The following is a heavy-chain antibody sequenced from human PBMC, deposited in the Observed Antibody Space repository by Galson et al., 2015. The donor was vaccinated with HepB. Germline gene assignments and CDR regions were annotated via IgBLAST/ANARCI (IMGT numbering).Heavy chain of an antibody. D-gene: IGHD4-17*01. CDR1: GFTFTSYS. CDR3: ARDRYGDYDFDY. V-gene: IGHV3-21*01. CDR2: ISRSSSNI. J-gene: IGHJ4*02. Sequence: SLRLSCAASGFTFTSYSMNWVRQAPGKGLEWVSSISRSSSNIHYADSVKGRFTISRDNARNSLYLQMNSLRAEDTAVYYCARDRYGDYDFDYWGQGTLVTVSS.